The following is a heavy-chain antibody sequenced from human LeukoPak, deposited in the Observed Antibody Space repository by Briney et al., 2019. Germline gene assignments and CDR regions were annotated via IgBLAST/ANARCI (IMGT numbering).Heavy chain of an antibody. Sequence: GGSLRLSCAASGFTFSSYAMSWVRQAPGKGLEWVAVMWYDGSNKYYADSVKGRFTISRDNSKNTLYLQMNSLRAEDTAVYYCAKALEYYYDSSGLDYWGQGTLVTVSS. CDR1: GFTFSSYA. D-gene: IGHD3-22*01. CDR2: MWYDGSNK. V-gene: IGHV3-33*06. J-gene: IGHJ4*02. CDR3: AKALEYYYDSSGLDY.